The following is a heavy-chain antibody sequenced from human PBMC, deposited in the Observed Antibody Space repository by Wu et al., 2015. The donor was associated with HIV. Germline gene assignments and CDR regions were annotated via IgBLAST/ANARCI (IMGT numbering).Heavy chain of an antibody. J-gene: IGHJ1*01. V-gene: IGHV1-8*02. CDR3: ARVGVLLTSGPLLEYFQH. D-gene: IGHD1-26*01. CDR1: GYTFTSFN. CDR2: MDPKSGSA. Sequence: QVQLVQSGAELKKPGTSVRVSCRVSGYTFTSFNINWLQQVHGRGLEWMGWMDPKSGSAAFGRSFQGRVSMTRNNSISTAYMELSRVTSDDTAIYYCARVGVLLTSGPLLEYFQHWGQGTRVVVSS.